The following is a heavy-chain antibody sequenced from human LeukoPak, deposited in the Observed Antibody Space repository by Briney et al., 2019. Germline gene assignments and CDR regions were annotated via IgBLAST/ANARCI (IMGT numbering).Heavy chain of an antibody. Sequence: PSQTLSLTCTVSGGSISSGDYYWSWIRQPPGKGLEWIAYMHYSGSTYYNPSLKSRVTMSADTSKNQLSLKLSSVTAAETAVYYCARPYYYDSRIDPWGQGILVTVSS. CDR3: ARPYYYDSRIDP. CDR1: GGSISSGDYY. V-gene: IGHV4-30-4*01. CDR2: MHYSGST. J-gene: IGHJ5*02. D-gene: IGHD3-22*01.